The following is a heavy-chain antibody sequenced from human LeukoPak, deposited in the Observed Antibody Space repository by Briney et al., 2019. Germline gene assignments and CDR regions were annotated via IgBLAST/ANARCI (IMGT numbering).Heavy chain of an antibody. J-gene: IGHJ4*02. V-gene: IGHV3-7*04. CDR1: GFTFSSYG. Sequence: AGRSLRVSCAASGFTFSSYGMHWVRQAPGKGLEWVANIKQDGSKKSYVDSVKGRFTISRDNAKNSLYLQMNSLRAEDTAIYYCTRVGYIDEGIDYWGQGTLVTVSS. CDR2: IKQDGSKK. D-gene: IGHD5-24*01. CDR3: TRVGYIDEGIDY.